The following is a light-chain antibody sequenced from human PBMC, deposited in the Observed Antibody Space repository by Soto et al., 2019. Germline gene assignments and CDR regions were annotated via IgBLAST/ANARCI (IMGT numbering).Light chain of an antibody. V-gene: IGKV3-15*01. CDR2: AAS. J-gene: IGKJ2*01. CDR3: QQYNNWPYT. CDR1: QSVFTN. Sequence: EIVMTQSPATLSVSPGERVTLSCWASQSVFTNLAWSQHKPGQAPRLLIYAASTRATGIAARFSGSGSGTEFTLTISSLQSEDFAIYYCQQYNNWPYTFGQGPKLEIK.